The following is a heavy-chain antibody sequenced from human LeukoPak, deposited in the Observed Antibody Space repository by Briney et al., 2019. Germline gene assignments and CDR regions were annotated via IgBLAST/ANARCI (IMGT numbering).Heavy chain of an antibody. J-gene: IGHJ4*02. CDR1: GGAIISDNFY. CDR2: INYSGAT. CDR3: GRLFDS. V-gene: IGHV4-39*01. Sequence: SETLSLTCTVSGGAIISDNFYWGWVRQPPGKGLEWVGSINYSGATYYNPTLRSRVSISVDTSRTQFFLRLNSVSAADTAVYYCGRLFDSWGQGILVTVSS.